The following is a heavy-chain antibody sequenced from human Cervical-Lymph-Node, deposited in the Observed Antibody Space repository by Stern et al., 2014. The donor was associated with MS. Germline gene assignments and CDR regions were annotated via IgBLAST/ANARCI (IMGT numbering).Heavy chain of an antibody. J-gene: IGHJ4*02. CDR1: GFTFSGYG. CDR3: ARGRNVGVNYYFDY. V-gene: IGHV3-33*01. D-gene: IGHD3-16*01. Sequence: VQLVESGGGVVQPGKSLRLSCVASGFTFSGYGMHWVRQAPGTGLEWVAFIWSDGSNPSYADSVQGRFTIARDNLQNTLHLHMNNVTAADTARYYCARGRNVGVNYYFDYWGQGSLVTVSS. CDR2: IWSDGSNP.